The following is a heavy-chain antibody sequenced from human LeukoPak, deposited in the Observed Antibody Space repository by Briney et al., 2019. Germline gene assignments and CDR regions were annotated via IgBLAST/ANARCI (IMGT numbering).Heavy chain of an antibody. CDR3: ARGASWNPPYYYYGTDV. J-gene: IGHJ6*02. Sequence: SVKVSCKASGGIFSSYAISWVRQAPGQGLEWMGGIIPIFGTANYAQKFQGRATITADESTSTAYMELSSLRSEDTAVYYCARGASWNPPYYYYGTDVWGQGTTVTVSS. CDR1: GGIFSSYA. V-gene: IGHV1-69*13. D-gene: IGHD2-15*01. CDR2: IIPIFGTA.